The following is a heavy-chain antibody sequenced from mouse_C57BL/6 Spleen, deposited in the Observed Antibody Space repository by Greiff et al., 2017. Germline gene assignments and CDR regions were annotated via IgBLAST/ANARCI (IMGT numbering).Heavy chain of an antibody. CDR3: ASIYYDSYFDY. CDR1: GFNIKDYY. Sequence: VHVKQSGAELVKPGASVKLSCTASGFNIKDYYMHWVKQRTEQGLEWIGRIDPEDGETKYAPKFQGKATITADTSSNTAYLQLSRLTSEDTAVYYCASIYYDSYFDYWGQGTTLTVSS. D-gene: IGHD2-4*01. V-gene: IGHV14-2*01. CDR2: IDPEDGET. J-gene: IGHJ2*01.